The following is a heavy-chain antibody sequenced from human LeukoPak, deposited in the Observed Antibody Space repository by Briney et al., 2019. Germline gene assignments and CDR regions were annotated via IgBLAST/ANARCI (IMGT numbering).Heavy chain of an antibody. J-gene: IGHJ3*01. CDR1: GYNFVSLW. D-gene: IGHD1-26*01. V-gene: IGHV5-51*01. CDR2: IFPGDSDT. Sequence: GESLKISCKVSGYNFVSLWIRWVLQMPGKGLEWIGIIFPGDSDTKFSPSFEGRVTLSVDKSTNTAYLEWPNLRASDTAIYSCGRLGAGNLQVFDVWRQGNMLTVAS. CDR3: GRLGAGNLQVFDV.